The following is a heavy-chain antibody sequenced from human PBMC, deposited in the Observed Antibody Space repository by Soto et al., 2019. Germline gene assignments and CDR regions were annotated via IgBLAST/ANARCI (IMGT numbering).Heavy chain of an antibody. D-gene: IGHD3-9*01. CDR1: GYTFTSYG. CDR3: ARVLRYFDWLLPQEAFDI. CDR2: ISAYNGNT. Sequence: ASVKVSCKASGYTFTSYGISWVRHAPGQGLEWMGWISAYNGNTNYAQKLQGRVTMTTDTSTSTAYMEMRSLRSDDTAVYYCARVLRYFDWLLPQEAFDIWGQGTMVTVSS. V-gene: IGHV1-18*01. J-gene: IGHJ3*02.